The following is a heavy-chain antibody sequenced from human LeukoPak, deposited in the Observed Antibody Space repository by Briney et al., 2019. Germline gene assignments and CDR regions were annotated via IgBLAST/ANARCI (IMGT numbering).Heavy chain of an antibody. V-gene: IGHV1-69*05. CDR3: ARELYYYDSSGHFDY. Sequence: SVKVSCKASGGTFSSYAISWMRQAPGQGLEWMGRIIPIFGTANYAQKFQGRVTITTDESTSTAYMELSSLRSEDTAVYYCARELYYYDSSGHFDYWGQGTLVTVSS. CDR1: GGTFSSYA. CDR2: IIPIFGTA. J-gene: IGHJ4*02. D-gene: IGHD3-22*01.